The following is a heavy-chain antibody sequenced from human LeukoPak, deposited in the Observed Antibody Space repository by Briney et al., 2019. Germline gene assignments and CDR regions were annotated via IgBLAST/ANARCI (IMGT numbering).Heavy chain of an antibody. Sequence: PGGSLRLSCAASGFTFDDYAMHWVRQAPGKGLEWVSGISWNSGSIGYADSVKGRFTISRDNAKNSLYLQMSSLRAEDTALYYCAKDAYGGNSGYAFDIWGQGTMVTVSS. CDR3: AKDAYGGNSGYAFDI. CDR2: ISWNSGSI. D-gene: IGHD4-23*01. V-gene: IGHV3-9*01. J-gene: IGHJ3*02. CDR1: GFTFDDYA.